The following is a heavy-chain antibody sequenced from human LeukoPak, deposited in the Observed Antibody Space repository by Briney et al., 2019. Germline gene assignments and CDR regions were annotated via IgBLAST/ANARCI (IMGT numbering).Heavy chain of an antibody. J-gene: IGHJ3*02. V-gene: IGHV3-74*01. CDR3: ARLRVIRTSGYDAFDI. CDR2: INGDGTNT. D-gene: IGHD2-15*01. Sequence: GGSLRLSCAASGFTFSGYWMHWVRQAPGKGLVWVSRINGDGTNTGYADSVRGRFTISRDNAKSTLYLQMSSLRAADTAMYYCARLRVIRTSGYDAFDIRGPGTMVTVSS. CDR1: GFTFSGYW.